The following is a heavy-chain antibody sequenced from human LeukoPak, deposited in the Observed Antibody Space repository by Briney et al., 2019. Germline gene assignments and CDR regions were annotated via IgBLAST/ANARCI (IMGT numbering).Heavy chain of an antibody. CDR3: ARDEVLVTAIPFDY. CDR2: IYTGGNT. J-gene: IGHJ4*02. D-gene: IGHD2-21*02. CDR1: GFTVDSNY. V-gene: IGHV3-53*01. Sequence: PGGSLRLSCAASGFTVDSNYLSWVRQAPGKGLEWVSTIYTGGNTYYAASVKGRFTISRDFSKNTVFLHMNSLRAEDTAVYYCARDEVLVTAIPFDYWGQGTLVTVSS.